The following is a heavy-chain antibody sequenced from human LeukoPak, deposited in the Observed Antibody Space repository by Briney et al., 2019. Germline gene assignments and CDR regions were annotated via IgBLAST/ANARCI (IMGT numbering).Heavy chain of an antibody. Sequence: GRSLRLSCAASGFTFSSYAMHWVRQAPGKGLGWVAVISYDGSNKYYADSVKGRFTISRDNSKNTLYLQMNSLRAEDTAVYYCARDRDFNIVVVPAALNWFDPWGQGTLATVSS. D-gene: IGHD2-2*01. V-gene: IGHV3-30-3*01. J-gene: IGHJ5*02. CDR1: GFTFSSYA. CDR3: ARDRDFNIVVVPAALNWFDP. CDR2: ISYDGSNK.